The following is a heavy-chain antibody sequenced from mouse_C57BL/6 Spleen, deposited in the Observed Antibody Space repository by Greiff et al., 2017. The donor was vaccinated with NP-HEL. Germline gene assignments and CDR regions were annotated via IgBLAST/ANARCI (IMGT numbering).Heavy chain of an antibody. Sequence: QVQLKQSGAELARPGASVKLSCKASGYTFTSYGISWVKQRTGQGLEWIGEIYPRSGTTYYNEKFKGKATLTVDKSSSTAYMELRRLTSEDSAVYFCARSDYGSSYPYAMDYWGQGTSVTVSS. CDR2: IYPRSGTT. CDR3: ARSDYGSSYPYAMDY. J-gene: IGHJ4*01. D-gene: IGHD1-1*01. CDR1: GYTFTSYG. V-gene: IGHV1-81*01.